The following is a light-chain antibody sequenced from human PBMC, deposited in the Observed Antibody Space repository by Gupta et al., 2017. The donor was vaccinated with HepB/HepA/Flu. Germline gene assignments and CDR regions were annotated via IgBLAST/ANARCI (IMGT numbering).Light chain of an antibody. CDR2: GNR. CDR1: SSNIGAGYD. J-gene: IGLJ2*01. V-gene: IGLV1-40*01. Sequence: QSVLTQPPSVSAAPAQRVTISCTGSSSNIGAGYDVHWYQQFPGTAPKLLIYGNRNRPSGVPDRFSGSKSGTSASLAITGLQAEDEADYYCQSYDISLSGSGIFGGGTKLTVL. CDR3: QSYDISLSGSGI.